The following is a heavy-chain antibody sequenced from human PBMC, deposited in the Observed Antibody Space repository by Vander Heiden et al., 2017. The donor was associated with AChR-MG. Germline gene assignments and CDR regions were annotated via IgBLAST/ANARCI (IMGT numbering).Heavy chain of an antibody. CDR2: IIPIFGTA. V-gene: IGHV1-69*01. D-gene: IGHD6-13*01. J-gene: IGHJ3*02. Sequence: QVQLVQSGAEVKKPGSSVTVSCKASGGTFSSYAISWVRQAPGQGLEWMGGIIPIFGTANYAQKFQGRVTITADESTSTAYMELSSLRSEDTAVYYCARDPSWGSSWYPNDAFDIWGQGTMVTVSS. CDR3: ARDPSWGSSWYPNDAFDI. CDR1: GGTFSSYA.